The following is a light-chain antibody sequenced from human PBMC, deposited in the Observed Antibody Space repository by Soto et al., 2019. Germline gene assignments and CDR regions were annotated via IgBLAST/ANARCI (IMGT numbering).Light chain of an antibody. CDR1: QGIRKD. V-gene: IGKV1-17*01. CDR3: LQYNSYPWT. Sequence: DIQMTQSPSSLSASVGDRVTITCRASQGIRKDLGWYQQKPGKAPKHLIYAASILQSGVPSRVSGSGSGTEFTLTISSLQPEDFATYYCLQYNSYPWTFGQGTKVEIK. J-gene: IGKJ1*01. CDR2: AAS.